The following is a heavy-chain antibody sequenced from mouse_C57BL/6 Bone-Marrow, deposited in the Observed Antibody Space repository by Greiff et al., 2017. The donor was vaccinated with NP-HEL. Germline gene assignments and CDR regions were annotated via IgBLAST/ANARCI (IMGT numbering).Heavy chain of an antibody. CDR2: ISSGGSYT. CDR3: ASPDGYSPGFAY. V-gene: IGHV5-6*01. J-gene: IGHJ3*01. Sequence: EVKLVESGGDLVKPGGSLKLSCAASGFTFSSYGMSWVRQTPDKRLEWVATISSGGSYTYYPDSVKGRFTISRDNAKNTLYLQMSSLKSEDTAMYYCASPDGYSPGFAYWGQGTLVTVSA. CDR1: GFTFSSYG. D-gene: IGHD2-3*01.